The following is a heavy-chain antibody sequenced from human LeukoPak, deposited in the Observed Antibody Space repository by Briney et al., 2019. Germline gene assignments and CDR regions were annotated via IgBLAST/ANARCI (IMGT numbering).Heavy chain of an antibody. CDR2: IIPILGIA. J-gene: IGHJ4*02. V-gene: IGHV1-69*04. Sequence: SVEVSCKASGGTFSSYTISWVRQAPGQGLEWMGRIIPILGIANYAQKFQGRVTITADKSTSTAYMELSSLRSEDTAVYYCARDVGTAMAFDYWGQGTLVTVSS. D-gene: IGHD5-18*01. CDR1: GGTFSSYT. CDR3: ARDVGTAMAFDY.